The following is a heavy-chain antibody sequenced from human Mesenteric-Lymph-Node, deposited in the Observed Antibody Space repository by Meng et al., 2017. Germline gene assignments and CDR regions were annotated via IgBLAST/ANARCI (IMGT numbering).Heavy chain of an antibody. CDR1: GGSISSGNYY. CDR3: ARGPRNYDFWSGYYRDYYYYGMDV. Sequence: SETLSLTCTVSGGSISSGNYYWSWIRQPAGKGLEWIGHIYLTGSTNYNPSLKSRVTISVDTSKNQFSLKLSSVTAADTAVYYCARGPRNYDFWSGYYRDYYYYGMDVWGQGTTVTVSS. D-gene: IGHD3-3*01. V-gene: IGHV4-61*10. J-gene: IGHJ6*02. CDR2: IYLTGST.